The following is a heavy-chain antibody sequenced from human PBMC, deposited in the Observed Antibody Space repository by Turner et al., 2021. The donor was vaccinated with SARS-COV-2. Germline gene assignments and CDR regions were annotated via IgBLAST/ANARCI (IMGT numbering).Heavy chain of an antibody. J-gene: IGHJ6*02. Sequence: EVQLVQSGAEVKKPGESLKISCTGSGYSFTSYWSGWVRQMPGKGREWMGIIYPGDSDNRYSPSFQGQVTISADKSISTAYLQWSSLKASDTAMYYCARHRFEYSGSYYYYYGMDVWGQGTTVTVSS. V-gene: IGHV5-51*01. CDR1: GYSFTSYW. D-gene: IGHD1-26*01. CDR2: IYPGDSDN. CDR3: ARHRFEYSGSYYYYYGMDV.